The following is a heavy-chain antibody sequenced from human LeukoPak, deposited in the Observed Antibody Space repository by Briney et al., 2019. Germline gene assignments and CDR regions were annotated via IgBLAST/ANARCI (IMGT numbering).Heavy chain of an antibody. CDR1: GFTFSTYG. J-gene: IGHJ4*02. CDR3: AREYGYYDFWSDYYRPHYFDS. CDR2: IWYDGSKK. V-gene: IGHV3-33*01. Sequence: GGSLRLSCEASGFTFSTYGFHWVRQAPGKGLEWVAIIWYDGSKKFYADSVKGRFTISRDNSKNTLCLQMNSLRAEDTAVYYCAREYGYYDFWSDYYRPHYFDSWGQGTLVTVSS. D-gene: IGHD3-3*01.